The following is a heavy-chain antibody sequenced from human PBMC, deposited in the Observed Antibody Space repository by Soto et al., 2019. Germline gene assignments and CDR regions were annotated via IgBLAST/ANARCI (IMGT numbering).Heavy chain of an antibody. CDR1: GFTFSSYD. V-gene: IGHV3-21*01. CDR3: TRDASRDSSARGWFDP. Sequence: PGGSLRLSCAASGFTFSSYDMHWVRQAPGKGLEWVSTISSNSAYIHYTDALRGRFTISRDNAKNSLHLQMNSLRAEDTAVYYCTRDASRDSSARGWFDPWGPGTLVTVSS. J-gene: IGHJ5*02. D-gene: IGHD6-13*01. CDR2: ISSNSAYI.